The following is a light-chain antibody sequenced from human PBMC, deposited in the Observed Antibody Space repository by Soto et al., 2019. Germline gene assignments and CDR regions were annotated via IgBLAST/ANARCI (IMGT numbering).Light chain of an antibody. CDR1: QSISSW. V-gene: IGKV1-5*03. CDR3: QQYDSYPLT. J-gene: IGKJ4*01. Sequence: QMTQSPSTLSASVGDRVTITCRASQSISSWLAWYQQKPGKAPNLLIYKASSLESGVPSRFSGSGSGTEFTLTVSSLQPDEFATYYCQQYDSYPLTFGGGTKVEIK. CDR2: KAS.